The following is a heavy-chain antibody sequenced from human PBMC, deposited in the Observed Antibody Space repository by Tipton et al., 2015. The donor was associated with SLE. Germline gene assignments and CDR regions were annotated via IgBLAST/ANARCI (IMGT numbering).Heavy chain of an antibody. D-gene: IGHD3-10*01. CDR3: ARGPIGSGSYGLSFDY. CDR2: IYYSGIT. J-gene: IGHJ4*02. Sequence: TLSLTCTVSGGSFSSYYWSWLRQPPGKGLEWIGYIYYSGITNYNPSLKSRVTISVDTSKNRFSLKLSSVTAADTAVYYCARGPIGSGSYGLSFDYWGQGTLVTVSS. CDR1: GGSFSSYY. V-gene: IGHV4-59*12.